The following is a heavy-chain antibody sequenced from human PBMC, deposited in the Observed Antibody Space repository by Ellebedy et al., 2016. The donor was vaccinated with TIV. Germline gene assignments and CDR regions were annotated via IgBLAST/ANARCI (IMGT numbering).Heavy chain of an antibody. V-gene: IGHV3-48*02. D-gene: IGHD1-26*01. J-gene: IGHJ4*02. CDR3: AIAPTTGGGGSIDY. Sequence: GESLKISCAASGFTFSSYSMNWVRQAPGKGLEWVSYISSSSSTIYYADSVKGRFTISRDNAKNSLYLQMNSLRDEDTAVYYCAIAPTTGGGGSIDYWGQGTLVTVSS. CDR1: GFTFSSYS. CDR2: ISSSSSTI.